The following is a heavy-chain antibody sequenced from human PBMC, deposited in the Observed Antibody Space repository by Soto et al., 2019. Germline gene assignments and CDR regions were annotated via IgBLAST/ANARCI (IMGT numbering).Heavy chain of an antibody. J-gene: IGHJ4*02. D-gene: IGHD6-13*01. CDR2: ISAYNGNT. CDR3: VIAAAGTFDY. Sequence: ASVKVSCKASGYTFNRYGISWVRQAPGQGLEWMGWISAYNGNTNYAQKLQGRVTMTTDTSTSTAYMELRSLRSDDTAVYYCVIAAAGTFDYWGQGTLVTVSS. CDR1: GYTFNRYG. V-gene: IGHV1-18*01.